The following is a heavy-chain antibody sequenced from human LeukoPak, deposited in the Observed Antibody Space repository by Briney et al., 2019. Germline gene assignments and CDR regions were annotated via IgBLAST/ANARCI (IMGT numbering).Heavy chain of an antibody. D-gene: IGHD5-12*01. CDR2: INPSGGST. Sequence: GASVNVSCKASGYTFTRYYIHWVRQAPGKGLEWMGIINPSGGSTSYAQKFQGRVAMTRDTSTSTVYMELSSLRSEDTAVYYCARPRGHSGYDSFDYWGQGTLVTVSS. CDR1: GYTFTRYY. J-gene: IGHJ4*02. CDR3: ARPRGHSGYDSFDY. V-gene: IGHV1-46*01.